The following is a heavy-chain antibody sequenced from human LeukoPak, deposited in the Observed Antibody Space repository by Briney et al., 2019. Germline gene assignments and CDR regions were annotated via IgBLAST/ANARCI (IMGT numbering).Heavy chain of an antibody. CDR3: AKKLYGIAVAGNFDY. CDR1: GFTFSSYA. J-gene: IGHJ4*02. D-gene: IGHD6-19*01. Sequence: GGSLRLSCAASGFTFSSYAMSWVRQAPGKGLEWVSAVSGSGGSTYYADSVKGRFTISRDNSKNTLYLQMNSLRAEDTAVYYCAKKLYGIAVAGNFDYWGQGTLVTVSS. V-gene: IGHV3-23*01. CDR2: VSGSGGST.